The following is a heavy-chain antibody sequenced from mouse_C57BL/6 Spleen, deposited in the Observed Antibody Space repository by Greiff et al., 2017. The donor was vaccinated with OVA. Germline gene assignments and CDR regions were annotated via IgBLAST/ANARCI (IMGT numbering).Heavy chain of an antibody. J-gene: IGHJ4*01. V-gene: IGHV5-17*01. Sequence: EVQVVESGGGLVKPGGSLKLSCAASGFTFSDYGMHWVRQAPEKGLEWVAYISSGSSTIYYADTVKGRFTISRDNAKNTLFLQMTSLRSEDTAMYYCARAHYYGSSYDAMDYWGQGTSVTVSS. CDR1: GFTFSDYG. CDR3: ARAHYYGSSYDAMDY. D-gene: IGHD1-1*01. CDR2: ISSGSSTI.